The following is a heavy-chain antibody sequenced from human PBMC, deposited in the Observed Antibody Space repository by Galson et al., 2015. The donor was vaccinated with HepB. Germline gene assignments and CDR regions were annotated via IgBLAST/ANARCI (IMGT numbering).Heavy chain of an antibody. D-gene: IGHD3-22*01. J-gene: IGHJ4*02. CDR3: ARGLSIFDSRGYRNDY. V-gene: IGHV3-30*09. Sequence: SLRLSCAASGFTFSNYAMHWVRQAPGKGLEWVAFTLYDGSNKYYADSVKGRFGISRDNSKSTLYLQMNSLRAEDTAVYYCARGLSIFDSRGYRNDYWGQGTLVTVSS. CDR2: TLYDGSNK. CDR1: GFTFSNYA.